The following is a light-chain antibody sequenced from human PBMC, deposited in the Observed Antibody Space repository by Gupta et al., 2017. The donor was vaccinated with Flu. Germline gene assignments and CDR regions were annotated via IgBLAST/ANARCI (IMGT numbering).Light chain of an antibody. V-gene: IGLV2-11*01. CDR1: SSDVGGYNY. J-gene: IGLJ3*02. CDR2: DVS. CDR3: SSDASSDTWV. Sequence: QSALTQPRSVSGSPGQSVTISCTGTSSDVGGYNYVSWYQQPPGKAPKLMIYDVSKRPAGVPGRFSGSKAGNTASLTISGLQAEDDADYYCSSDASSDTWVFGGGTKLTVL.